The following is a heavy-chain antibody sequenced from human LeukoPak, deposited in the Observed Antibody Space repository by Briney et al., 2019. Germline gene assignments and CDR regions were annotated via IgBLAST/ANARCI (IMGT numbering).Heavy chain of an antibody. CDR1: GFTFSSYA. D-gene: IGHD3-3*01. CDR2: ISGSGGST. Sequence: GGSLRLSCAASGFTFSSYAMSSVRQAPGKGLEWVSAISGSGGSTYYADSVKGRFTISRDNSKNTLYLQMNSLRAEDTAVYYCAKSYDFWSGYYTAYWGQGTLVTVSS. V-gene: IGHV3-23*01. J-gene: IGHJ4*02. CDR3: AKSYDFWSGYYTAY.